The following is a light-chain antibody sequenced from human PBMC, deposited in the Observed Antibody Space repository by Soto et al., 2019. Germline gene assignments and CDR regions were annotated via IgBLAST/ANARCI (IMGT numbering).Light chain of an antibody. CDR1: QRVYNW. CDR2: SVS. J-gene: IGKJ3*01. Sequence: IEMTQYPSTVSASVGARVTITCRASQRVYNWLAWYQQKPGKAPKLLISSVSTLQSGVQSRLSGSGPGTAFTLAISSLQGEDLGSYYGEQYQSYLSFGPGPKVEI. CDR3: EQYQSYLS. V-gene: IGKV1-5*01.